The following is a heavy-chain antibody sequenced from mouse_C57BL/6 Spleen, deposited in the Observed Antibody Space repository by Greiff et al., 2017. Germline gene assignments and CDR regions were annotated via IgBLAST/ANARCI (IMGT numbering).Heavy chain of an antibody. D-gene: IGHD4-1*01. CDR2: IYPGDGDT. V-gene: IGHV1-82*01. CDR3: AREGDWDWYFDY. CDR1: GYAFSSSW. J-gene: IGHJ2*01. Sequence: VKLQESGPELVKPGASVKISCKASGYAFSSSWMNWVKQRPGKGLEWIGRIYPGDGDTNYNGKFKGKATLTADKSSSTAYMQLSRLTSEDSAVYFCAREGDWDWYFDYWGQGTTLTVSS.